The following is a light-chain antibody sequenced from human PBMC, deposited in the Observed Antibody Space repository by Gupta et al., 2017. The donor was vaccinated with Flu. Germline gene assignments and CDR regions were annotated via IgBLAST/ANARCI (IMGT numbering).Light chain of an antibody. J-gene: IGKJ2*01. V-gene: IGKV1-39*01. CDR3: QHRDSSPYT. CDR2: AAS. Sequence: DIQMTQSPSSLSASVGDRVIITCRASQYINNYLNWYQQKPGGAPKLLIYAASSLQSGVPSRFSGSGSGTDFTLTISRLQPEDFATYYCQHRDSSPYTFGQGTKLEIK. CDR1: QYINNY.